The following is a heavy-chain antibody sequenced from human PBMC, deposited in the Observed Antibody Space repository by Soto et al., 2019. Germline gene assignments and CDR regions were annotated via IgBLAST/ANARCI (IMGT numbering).Heavy chain of an antibody. V-gene: IGHV4-34*01. CDR2: INHSGST. Sequence: QVQLQQWGAGLLKPSETLSLTCAVYGGSFSGYYWSWIRQPPGKGLEWIGEINHSGSTNYNPSLKSRVTISVDTSKNQFSLKLSSVTAADTAVYYCVVGAPDYVWGSYRPSGMDVWGQGTTVTVSS. CDR3: VVGAPDYVWGSYRPSGMDV. J-gene: IGHJ6*02. D-gene: IGHD3-16*02. CDR1: GGSFSGYY.